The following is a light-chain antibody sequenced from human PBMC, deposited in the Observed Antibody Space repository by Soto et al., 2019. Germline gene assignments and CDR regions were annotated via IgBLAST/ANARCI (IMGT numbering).Light chain of an antibody. J-gene: IGKJ1*01. CDR2: GAS. Sequence: EIGMTQSQATLSVSPGERATLACRASHSVSTNLAWYQQKPCQAPRLLTFGASTRATDVPARFSGSGSGTEFTLTISSLQSEDFAVYDWLQHNSWPRAFGQGPMLEV. CDR3: LQHNSWPRA. V-gene: IGKV3-15*01. CDR1: HSVSTN.